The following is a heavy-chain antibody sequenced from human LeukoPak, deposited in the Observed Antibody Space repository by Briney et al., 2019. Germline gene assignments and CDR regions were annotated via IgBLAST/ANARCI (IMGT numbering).Heavy chain of an antibody. D-gene: IGHD6-6*01. CDR1: GGSVSSGSYY. V-gene: IGHV4-61*01. CDR3: ARDGSIAARGGWFDP. CDR2: IYYSGST. J-gene: IGHJ5*02. Sequence: NPSETLSLTCTVSGGSVSSGSYYWSWIRQPPGKGLEWIGYIYYSGSTNYNPSLKSRVTISVDTSKNQFSLKLSSVTAADTAVYYCARDGSIAARGGWFDPWGQGTLVTVSS.